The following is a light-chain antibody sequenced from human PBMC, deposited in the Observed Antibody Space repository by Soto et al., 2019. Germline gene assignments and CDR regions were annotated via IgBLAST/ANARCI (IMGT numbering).Light chain of an antibody. CDR1: QSVSSNY. V-gene: IGKV3-20*01. CDR2: DAS. CDR3: QQYGRSPT. J-gene: IGKJ1*01. Sequence: VLTQSPDTLSLSPGARAPLSCRASQSVSSNYLAWYQQKLGQAPRLLIYDASRRATGIPDRFSGSGSGTDFTLTISRLEPEDFVVYYCQQYGRSPTFGQGTKVDIK.